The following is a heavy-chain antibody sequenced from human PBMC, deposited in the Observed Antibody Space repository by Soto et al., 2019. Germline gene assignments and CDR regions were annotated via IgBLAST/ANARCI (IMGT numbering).Heavy chain of an antibody. CDR1: GGSISVSNW. V-gene: IGHV4-4*02. Sequence: SETLSLTCTVSGGSISVSNWWSWVRQPPGKGLEWIGEIYDSGTTSYNPSLKSRVTISIDKSKNQFSLDLRSVTAADTAVYYCARINWDATTAPADPHWGQGILVTVSS. D-gene: IGHD7-27*01. J-gene: IGHJ4*02. CDR2: IYDSGTT. CDR3: ARINWDATTAPADPH.